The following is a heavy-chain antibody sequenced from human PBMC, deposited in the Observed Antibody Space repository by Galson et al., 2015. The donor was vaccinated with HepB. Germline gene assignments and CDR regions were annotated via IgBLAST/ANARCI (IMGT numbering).Heavy chain of an antibody. CDR1: GFTFSSYA. D-gene: IGHD6-13*01. J-gene: IGHJ4*02. CDR3: AKILSRGCSSSFRKNTDY. CDR2: ISGSGGST. Sequence: SLRLSCAASGFTFSSYAMSWVRQAPGKGLEWVSAISGSGGSTYYADSVKGRFTISRDNSKNTLYLQMNSLRAEDTAVYYCAKILSRGCSSSFRKNTDYWGQGTLVTVSS. V-gene: IGHV3-23*01.